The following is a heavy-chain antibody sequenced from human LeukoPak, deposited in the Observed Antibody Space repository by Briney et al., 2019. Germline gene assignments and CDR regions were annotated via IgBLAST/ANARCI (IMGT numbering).Heavy chain of an antibody. CDR3: ARGYSSGWYRN. CDR1: GGAFSGYY. Sequence: SETLSLTCAVYGGAFSGYYWSWIRQPPGKGLEWIGEINHSGSTNYNPSLKSRVTISVDTSKHQFSLKLSSVTAADTAVYYCARGYSSGWYRNWGQGTLVTVSS. CDR2: INHSGST. D-gene: IGHD6-19*01. J-gene: IGHJ4*02. V-gene: IGHV4-34*01.